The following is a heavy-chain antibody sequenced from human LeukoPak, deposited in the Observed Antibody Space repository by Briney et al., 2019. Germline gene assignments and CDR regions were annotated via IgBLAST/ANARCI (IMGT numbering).Heavy chain of an antibody. D-gene: IGHD6-6*01. CDR2: ISYDGSNK. CDR3: AKDTVIAAPLSGGELIDC. Sequence: PGASLRLSCAASGFTFSSYGMHWIRQAPGKGLEWVAVISYDGSNKYYADSVKGRSTISRDNSKNTLYLQMNSLRAEDMAVYYCAKDTVIAAPLSGGELIDCWVQGTLVTVSS. V-gene: IGHV3-30*18. J-gene: IGHJ4*02. CDR1: GFTFSSYG.